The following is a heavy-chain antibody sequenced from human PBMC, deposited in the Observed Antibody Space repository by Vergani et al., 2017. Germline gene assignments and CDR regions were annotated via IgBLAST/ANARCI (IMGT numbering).Heavy chain of an antibody. D-gene: IGHD2-2*01. CDR2: IYYSGST. J-gene: IGHJ4*02. CDR3: ARGYCSSTSCPFDY. CDR1: GGSISSYY. V-gene: IGHV4-59*01. Sequence: QVQLQESGPGLVKPSETLSLTCTVSGGSISSYYWSWIRQPPGKGLEWIGYIYYSGSTNYNPSLKSRVTISVDTSKNQFSLKLSSVTAVDTAVYYCARGYCSSTSCPFDYWGQGTLVTVSS.